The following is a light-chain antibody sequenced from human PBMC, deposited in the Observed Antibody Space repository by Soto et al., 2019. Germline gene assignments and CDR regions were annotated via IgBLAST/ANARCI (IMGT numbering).Light chain of an antibody. Sequence: DIPMTQSPSTLSASIGDRVTITCRASQSISMWLAWYQQKPGKAPELLISQASLLEGGVPSRFSGSGSGTEFTLSISSLQPDDFATYYCQQYDSFPLSLGGGTKVEIK. J-gene: IGKJ4*01. CDR3: QQYDSFPLS. CDR2: QAS. CDR1: QSISMW. V-gene: IGKV1-5*03.